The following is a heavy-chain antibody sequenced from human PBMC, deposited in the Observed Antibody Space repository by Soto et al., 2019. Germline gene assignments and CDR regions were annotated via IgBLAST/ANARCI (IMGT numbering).Heavy chain of an antibody. CDR2: IYYSGST. CDR3: ARKGVVAATRSWFDP. CDR1: GGSISSSSYY. Sequence: SETLSLTCTVSGGSISSSSYYWGWIRQPPGKGLEWIGSIYYSGSTYYNPSLKSRVTISVDTSKNQFSLKLSSVTAADTAVYYCARKGVVAATRSWFDPWGQGTLVTVSS. V-gene: IGHV4-39*01. D-gene: IGHD2-15*01. J-gene: IGHJ5*02.